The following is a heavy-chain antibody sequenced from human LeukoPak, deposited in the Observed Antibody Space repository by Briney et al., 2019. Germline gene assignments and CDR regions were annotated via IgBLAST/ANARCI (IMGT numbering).Heavy chain of an antibody. D-gene: IGHD6-19*01. CDR3: ARDPGSDGLDY. CDR2: INPSGGST. Sequence: ASVKVSCKASGYTFTSYYMHWVRQAPGQGLEWMGIINPSGGSTSYAQKFQGRVTMTRDTSTSTVYTELSSLRSEDTAVYYCARDPGSDGLDYWGQGTLVTVSS. J-gene: IGHJ4*02. CDR1: GYTFTSYY. V-gene: IGHV1-46*01.